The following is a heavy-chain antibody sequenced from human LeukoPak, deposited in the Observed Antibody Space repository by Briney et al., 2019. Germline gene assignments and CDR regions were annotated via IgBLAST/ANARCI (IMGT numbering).Heavy chain of an antibody. V-gene: IGHV3-21*01. CDR1: GFTFSSYG. CDR3: VRDSDTYGDHTTRRFDS. CDR2: ISDRSTYI. D-gene: IGHD4-17*01. Sequence: GGSLRLSCAASGFTFSSYGMNWVRQAPGKGLEWVSCISDRSTYIYYADSVKGRFIISRDNAKNSLYLELNSLRAEDTAVYHCVRDSDTYGDHTTRRFDSWGQGTLVTVSS. J-gene: IGHJ4*02.